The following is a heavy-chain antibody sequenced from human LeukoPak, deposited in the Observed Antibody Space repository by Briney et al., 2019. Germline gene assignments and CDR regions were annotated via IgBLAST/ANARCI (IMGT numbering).Heavy chain of an antibody. J-gene: IGHJ5*02. CDR2: ITGSGGSR. CDR1: GFTFSSYA. V-gene: IGHV3-23*01. Sequence: GGSLRLSCAASGFTFSSYAMSWVRQAPGKWLEWVSGITGSGGSRYYADSVKGRFTISRDNSKNTLYLQMNSLRAEDTAVYYCAKAADIVVVPAATFDPWGQGTLVTVSS. D-gene: IGHD2-2*01. CDR3: AKAADIVVVPAATFDP.